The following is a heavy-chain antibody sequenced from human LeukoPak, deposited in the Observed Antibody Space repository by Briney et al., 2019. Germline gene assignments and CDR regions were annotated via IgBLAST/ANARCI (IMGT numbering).Heavy chain of an antibody. J-gene: IGHJ4*02. V-gene: IGHV3-74*01. Sequence: GGSLRLSCAASGFTFTRHWMHWVRQAPGKGLVWISRINSDGSGTNYADFVKGRFTISRDNAKNTVYLQINSLRDEDTAVYYCARICSSTDCLIPDWGQGTLVTVSS. CDR1: GFTFTRHW. D-gene: IGHD2-2*01. CDR3: ARICSSTDCLIPD. CDR2: INSDGSGT.